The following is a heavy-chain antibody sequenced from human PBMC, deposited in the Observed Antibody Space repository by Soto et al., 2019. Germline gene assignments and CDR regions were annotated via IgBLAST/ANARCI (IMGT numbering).Heavy chain of an antibody. D-gene: IGHD3-10*01. CDR3: ARARTSDIVRGVTLDY. Sequence: QVQLVQSGAEVKKPGASVKVSCKASGYTFTGYYMHWVRQAPGQGLEWMGWINPNSGGTNYAQKFQGRVTMTRDPSISTAYMELSRLRSDDTAVYYCARARTSDIVRGVTLDYWGQGTLVTVSS. V-gene: IGHV1-2*02. CDR2: INPNSGGT. J-gene: IGHJ4*02. CDR1: GYTFTGYY.